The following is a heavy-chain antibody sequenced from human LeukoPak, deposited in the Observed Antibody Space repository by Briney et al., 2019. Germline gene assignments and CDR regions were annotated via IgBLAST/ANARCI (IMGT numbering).Heavy chain of an antibody. V-gene: IGHV3-23*01. CDR2: VSITGGST. Sequence: GGSLRLSCAASGITLSNYAVSWVRQAPGKGLVWVSAVSITGGSTYYADSVKGRFTISRDNSKNTLYLQMNSLRAEDTAVYYCAKVAAPYGVDWGQGTLVTVSS. CDR1: GITLSNYA. J-gene: IGHJ4*02. CDR3: AKVAAPYGVD. D-gene: IGHD4-17*01.